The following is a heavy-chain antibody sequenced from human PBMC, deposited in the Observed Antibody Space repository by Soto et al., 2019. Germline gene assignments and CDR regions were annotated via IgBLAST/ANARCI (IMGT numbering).Heavy chain of an antibody. D-gene: IGHD3-3*01. J-gene: IGHJ5*02. CDR1: GYTFTSYG. V-gene: IGHV1-18*04. Sequence: SVKDSCKSSGYTFTSYGISSVRQAPGQGREWMGWISAYNGNTNYAQKLQGRVTMTPDTSTSTAYLERRSLGSDDTAGDYCARSVYDFCSGPLTWLDPCGPGTLVTVYS. CDR2: ISAYNGNT. CDR3: ARSVYDFCSGPLTWLDP.